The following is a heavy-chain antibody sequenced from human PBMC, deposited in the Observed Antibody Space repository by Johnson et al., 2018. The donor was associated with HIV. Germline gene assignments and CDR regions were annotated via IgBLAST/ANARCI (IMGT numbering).Heavy chain of an antibody. CDR3: AKSFGDYNDDPFDI. CDR1: GFTFSSYA. J-gene: IGHJ3*02. Sequence: QVQLVESGGGVVQPGRSLRLSCAASGFTFSSYAMHWVRQAPGKGLEWVAVISYDGSNKYYADSVKGRFTISRDNSKFTLSLHMNNLRVEDTAIYYCAKSFGDYNDDPFDIWGQGTMVTVSS. V-gene: IGHV3-30-3*02. D-gene: IGHD4-17*01. CDR2: ISYDGSNK.